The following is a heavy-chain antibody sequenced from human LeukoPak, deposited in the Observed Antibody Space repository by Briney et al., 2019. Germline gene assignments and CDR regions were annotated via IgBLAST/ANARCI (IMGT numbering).Heavy chain of an antibody. J-gene: IGHJ4*02. V-gene: IGHV4-59*01. CDR3: ARASGGISYYYGSGSYYDL. Sequence: SETLSLTCTVSGGSISSYYWSWIRQPPGKGLEWIGYIYYSGSTNYNPSLKSRVTTSVDTSKNQFSLKLSSVTAADTAVYYCARASGGISYYYGSGSYYDLWGQGTLVTVSS. D-gene: IGHD3-10*01. CDR2: IYYSGST. CDR1: GGSISSYY.